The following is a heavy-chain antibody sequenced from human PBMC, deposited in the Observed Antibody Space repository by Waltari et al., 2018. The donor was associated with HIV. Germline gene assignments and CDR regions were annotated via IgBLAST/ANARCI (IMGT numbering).Heavy chain of an antibody. V-gene: IGHV1-8*01. J-gene: IGHJ4*02. CDR2: MNPKTGNT. CDR3: ARQGAGDYGDYLFDY. Sequence: QVQLVQSGTEVKEPGASLKVSCKASGYPFSANDINWVRQAPGQGIEGRGWMNPKTGNTGFDQTLQGRVILTRDASMNTAYMELNNLTSGDTAVYYCARQGAGDYGDYLFDYWGQGTLLTVSS. D-gene: IGHD4-17*01. CDR1: GYPFSAND.